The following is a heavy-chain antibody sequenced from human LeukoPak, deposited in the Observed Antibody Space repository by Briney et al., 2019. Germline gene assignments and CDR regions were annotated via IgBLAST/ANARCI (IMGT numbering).Heavy chain of an antibody. J-gene: IGHJ4*02. Sequence: PGGSLRLSCAASGLTFSSYWMNWVRQAPGKGLEWVANIKQDGSEMYYVDSVKGRFSISRDNAKKSLYLQMNSLRAEDTAVYYCARETEMANLDYWGQGTLVTVSS. D-gene: IGHD5-24*01. V-gene: IGHV3-7*04. CDR3: ARETEMANLDY. CDR1: GLTFSSYW. CDR2: IKQDGSEM.